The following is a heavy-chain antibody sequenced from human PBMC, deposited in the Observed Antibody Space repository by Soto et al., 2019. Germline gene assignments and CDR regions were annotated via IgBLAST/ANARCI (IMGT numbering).Heavy chain of an antibody. D-gene: IGHD1-1*01. Sequence: XRLSCAASGFIFTDFYMSCIRQAPGKGLEWISYISSGSTNIFYADSVKGRFTVSRDNAKNSVYLQMDSLRAEDTAVYYCARDRNAAGSDYWGQGTLVTVSS. CDR3: ARDRNAAGSDY. V-gene: IGHV3-11*01. J-gene: IGHJ4*02. CDR2: ISSGSTNI. CDR1: GFIFTDFY.